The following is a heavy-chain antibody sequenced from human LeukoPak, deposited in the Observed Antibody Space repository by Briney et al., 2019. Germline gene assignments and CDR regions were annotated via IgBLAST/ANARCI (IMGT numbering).Heavy chain of an antibody. Sequence: TQTLSLTCTVSGGSISSGDYYWSWIRQPPGKGLEWIGYIYYSGSTYYNPSLKSRVTISVDTSKNQFSLKLSSVTAADTAVYYCAREGYYDFWSGYSRHGYMDVWGKGTTVTVSS. CDR1: GGSISSGDYY. CDR3: AREGYYDFWSGYSRHGYMDV. CDR2: IYYSGST. V-gene: IGHV4-30-4*01. D-gene: IGHD3-3*01. J-gene: IGHJ6*03.